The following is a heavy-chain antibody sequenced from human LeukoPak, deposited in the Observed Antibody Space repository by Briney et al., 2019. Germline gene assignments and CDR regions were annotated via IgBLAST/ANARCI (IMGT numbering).Heavy chain of an antibody. CDR1: GFPFSVYW. J-gene: IGHJ4*02. D-gene: IGHD6-13*01. Sequence: PGGSMRLCCAASGFPFSVYWMSWVRQAPGKGLEWVANIKEDGSTKYYVDSVKGRFTISRDNAKNSLYLQMNSLRPEDTAMFYCARIGYSSSSFDYWGQGTLVTVSS. CDR3: ARIGYSSSSFDY. CDR2: IKEDGSTK. V-gene: IGHV3-7*05.